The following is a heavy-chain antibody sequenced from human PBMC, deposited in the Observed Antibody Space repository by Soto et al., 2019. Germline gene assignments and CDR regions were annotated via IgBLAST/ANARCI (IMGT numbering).Heavy chain of an antibody. CDR2: IIPIFGTA. CDR3: ARAAGVVWGQLLYEGGNGMDV. Sequence: GASVKVSCKASGGTFSSYAISWVRQAPGQGLEWMGGIIPIFGTANYAQKFQGRVTITADESTSTAYMELSSLRSEDTAVYYCARAAGVVWGQLLYEGGNGMDVWGQGTTVTVSS. D-gene: IGHD2-2*02. J-gene: IGHJ6*02. V-gene: IGHV1-69*13. CDR1: GGTFSSYA.